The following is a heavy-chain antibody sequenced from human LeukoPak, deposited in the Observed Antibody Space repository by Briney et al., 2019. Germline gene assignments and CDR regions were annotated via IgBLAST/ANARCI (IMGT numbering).Heavy chain of an antibody. D-gene: IGHD1-26*01. CDR2: IKKDGSEK. CDR3: ARGWELLKGHDAFDI. J-gene: IGHJ3*02. Sequence: GGSLRLSRAASGFTFSSYWMSWVRQAPGKGLEWVANIKKDGSEKYYVDSVKGRFTISRDNAKNTLYLQMNSLRAEDTAVYYCARGWELLKGHDAFDIWGEGTMVTVSS. V-gene: IGHV3-7*01. CDR1: GFTFSSYW.